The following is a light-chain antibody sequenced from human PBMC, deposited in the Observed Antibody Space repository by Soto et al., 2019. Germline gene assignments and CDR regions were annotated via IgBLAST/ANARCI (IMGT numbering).Light chain of an antibody. J-gene: IGKJ1*01. CDR3: QQYNDGPRT. V-gene: IGKV3-15*01. CDR1: QSVSSN. CDR2: GAS. Sequence: EIVMTQSPATLSVSPGERATLSCRASQSVSSNLAWYQQKTGQAPRVLIYGASTRATGIPARFSGSGSGTEFILTISSLQSEDFAVYYCQQYNDGPRTFGQGTKVEIK.